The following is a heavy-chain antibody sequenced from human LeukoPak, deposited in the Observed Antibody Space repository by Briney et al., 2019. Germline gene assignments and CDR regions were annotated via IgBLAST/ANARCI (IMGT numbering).Heavy chain of an antibody. Sequence: GESLKISCKGSGYSFTTYWIGWVRQMPGKGLEWMGIIYPDDSDTKYSPSFKGQVTISADKSISTAYLQWSSLKASDTAMYYCAIGSNLLLVATANAFDIWGQGTMVTVSS. CDR2: IYPDDSDT. CDR3: AIGSNLLLVATANAFDI. D-gene: IGHD5-12*01. CDR1: GYSFTTYW. J-gene: IGHJ3*02. V-gene: IGHV5-51*01.